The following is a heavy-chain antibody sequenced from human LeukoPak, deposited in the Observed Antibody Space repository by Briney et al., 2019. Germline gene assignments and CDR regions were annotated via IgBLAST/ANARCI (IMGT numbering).Heavy chain of an antibody. CDR2: ISSSSSTI. D-gene: IGHD3-3*01. CDR3: ARARSGNYFDY. V-gene: IGHV3-48*01. CDR1: GFTFSSVS. Sequence: TGGSLRLSCAASGFTFSSVSMSWVRQAPGKGLEWISYISSSSSTIYYADSVKGRFTISRDNAKNSVYLQMNGLRAEDTAVYSCARARSGNYFDYWGQGTLVTVSS. J-gene: IGHJ4*02.